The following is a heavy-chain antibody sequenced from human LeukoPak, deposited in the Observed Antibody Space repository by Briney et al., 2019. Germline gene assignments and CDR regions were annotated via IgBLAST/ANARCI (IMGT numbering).Heavy chain of an antibody. J-gene: IGHJ4*02. Sequence: GGSLRLSCAASGFTFSSYAMSWVRQAPGKGLEWVSAISGSGGSTYYADSVKGRFTISRDNSKNTLYLQMGSLRAEDMAVYYCARDQSRRWLQFELDYWGQGTLVTVSS. D-gene: IGHD5-24*01. CDR1: GFTFSSYA. CDR3: ARDQSRRWLQFELDY. V-gene: IGHV3-23*01. CDR2: ISGSGGST.